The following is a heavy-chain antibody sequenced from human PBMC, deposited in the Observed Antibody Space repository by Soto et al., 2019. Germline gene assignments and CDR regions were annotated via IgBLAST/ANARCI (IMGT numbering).Heavy chain of an antibody. D-gene: IGHD4-17*01. Sequence: QLQLQESGPGLVKPSETLSLTCTVSGGSISSSSYYWGWIRQPPGKGLEWIGSIYYRGSTYYNPSLKSRVTISADTSKNQFSLKLSSVTAADTAVYYCARDYGDLYFDYWGQGTLVTVSS. J-gene: IGHJ4*02. V-gene: IGHV4-39*01. CDR3: ARDYGDLYFDY. CDR1: GGSISSSSYY. CDR2: IYYRGST.